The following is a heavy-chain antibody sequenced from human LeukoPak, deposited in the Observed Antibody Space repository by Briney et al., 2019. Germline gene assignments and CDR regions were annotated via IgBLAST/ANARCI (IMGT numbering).Heavy chain of an antibody. CDR3: ARDPGLGTPHYFDY. CDR1: GFTFSSSA. D-gene: IGHD7-27*01. CDR2: ISNNGGYT. J-gene: IGHJ4*02. V-gene: IGHV3-23*01. Sequence: PGGSLRLSCAASGFTFSSSAMSWVRQAPGKGLEWVSAISNNGGYTYYADSVQGRFTISRDNSKSTLCLQMNSLRAEDTAVYYCARDPGLGTPHYFDYWGQGTLVTVSS.